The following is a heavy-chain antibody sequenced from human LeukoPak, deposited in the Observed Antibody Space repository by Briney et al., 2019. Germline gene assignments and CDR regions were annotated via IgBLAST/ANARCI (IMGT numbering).Heavy chain of an antibody. V-gene: IGHV4-38-2*02. CDR2: INHSGTT. D-gene: IGHD3-22*01. CDR1: GYSISSGYY. Sequence: PSETLSLTCAVSGYSISSGYYWGWIRQTPGKGLEWIGSINHSGTTYYNPSLNSRATKSVDTMKNQIFLRLRSVTAADRAVYYCARDRTPKTYYYDSRGYYFDFWGQGVLVTVSS. CDR3: ARDRTPKTYYYDSRGYYFDF. J-gene: IGHJ4*02.